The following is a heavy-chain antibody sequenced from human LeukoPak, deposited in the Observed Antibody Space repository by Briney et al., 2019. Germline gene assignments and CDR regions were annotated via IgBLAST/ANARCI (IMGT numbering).Heavy chain of an antibody. J-gene: IGHJ4*02. CDR1: GYTFTGYY. CDR2: INPNSGGT. D-gene: IGHD3-10*01. V-gene: IGHV1-2*04. CDR3: ARDGAVRGVIIDY. Sequence: ASVKVSCKASGYTFTGYYMHWVRQAPGQGLEWMGWINPNSGGTNYAQKFQGWVTMTRDTSISTAYMELSRLRSDDTAVYYCARDGAVRGVIIDYWGRGTLVTVSS.